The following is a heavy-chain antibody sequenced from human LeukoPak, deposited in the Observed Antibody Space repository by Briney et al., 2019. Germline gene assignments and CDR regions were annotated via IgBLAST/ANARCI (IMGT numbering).Heavy chain of an antibody. D-gene: IGHD3-10*01. V-gene: IGHV1-8*01. CDR3: AKMLSMVRGVSDVYMDV. CDR2: MNPNSGNT. CDR1: GYTFTSYD. Sequence: ASVKVSCKASGYTFTSYDINWVRQATGQGLEWMGWMNPNSGNTGYAQRFQGRVTMTRNTSISTAYMELSSLRSEDTAVYYCAKMLSMVRGVSDVYMDVWGKGTTVTISS. J-gene: IGHJ6*03.